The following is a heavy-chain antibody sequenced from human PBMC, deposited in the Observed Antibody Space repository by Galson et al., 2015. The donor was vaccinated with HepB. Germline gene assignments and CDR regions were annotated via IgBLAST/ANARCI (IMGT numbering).Heavy chain of an antibody. J-gene: IGHJ4*02. CDR1: GFSLITDGMC. CDR3: ARLCRRGLVASHLDTSTDGSDS. D-gene: IGHD2-8*01. CDR2: IDWDDDE. Sequence: PALVKPTQTLTLTCSFSGFSLITDGMCVTWIRQPPGKALEWLARIDWDDDEYYSTSLRTRLTISKDPSTNQVVLTMTNMDPADTATYYCARLCRRGLVASHLDTSTDGSDSWGQGTLVTVSS. V-gene: IGHV2-70*11.